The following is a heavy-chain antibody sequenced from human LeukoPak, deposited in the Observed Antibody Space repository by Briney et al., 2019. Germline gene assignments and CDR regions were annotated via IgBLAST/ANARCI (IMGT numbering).Heavy chain of an antibody. J-gene: IGHJ4*02. CDR3: ARSGDYYGSSDYFPDGALFDL. CDR2: MYYNGDT. Sequence: PSETLSLTCTVSGGSITRSGYYWSWIRQHPGKGPEWIGCMYYNGDTNYSPSLKSRLTISFDTSKNQLSLSLTSVTAADTAVYYCARSGDYYGSSDYFPDGALFDLWGQGTLVTVSS. CDR1: GGSITRSGYY. D-gene: IGHD3-22*01. V-gene: IGHV4-31*03.